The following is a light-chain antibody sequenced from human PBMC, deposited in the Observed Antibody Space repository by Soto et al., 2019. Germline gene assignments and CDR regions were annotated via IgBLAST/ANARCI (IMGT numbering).Light chain of an antibody. Sequence: SGLTQPASVSGSPGRSISISCTGTSSDVGGYNYVSWHQQHPGKAPKVLISVVSNRPSGVSSRFSGSKSGNTASLTISGLQAEDEADYYCSSYRSGGTFVFGSGTKVTVL. J-gene: IGLJ1*01. CDR3: SSYRSGGTFV. V-gene: IGLV2-14*01. CDR1: SSDVGGYNY. CDR2: VVS.